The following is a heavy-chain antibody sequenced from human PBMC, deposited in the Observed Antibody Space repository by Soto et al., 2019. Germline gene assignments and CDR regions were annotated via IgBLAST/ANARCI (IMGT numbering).Heavy chain of an antibody. J-gene: IGHJ5*02. D-gene: IGHD3-10*01. V-gene: IGHV3-7*03. CDR1: GFTFSSYW. Sequence: GGSLRLSCAASGFTFSSYWMSWVRQAPGKGLEWVANIKQDGSEKYYVDSVKGRFTVSVDTSKNQFSLKLSSVTAADTALYYCTRSYFRSNWFDPWGQGTLVTVSS. CDR3: TRSYFRSNWFDP. CDR2: IKQDGSEK.